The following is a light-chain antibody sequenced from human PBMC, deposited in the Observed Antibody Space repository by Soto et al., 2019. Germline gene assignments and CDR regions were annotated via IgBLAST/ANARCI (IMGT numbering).Light chain of an antibody. CDR3: SAYTGSNSFV. Sequence: ALTQPSSLSGSPGQSITISFTGTSSDIEDYNYVSWYQHHPGKAPKFMIYEVSNRPSGVPNRFSGSKSGNTASLTISGLQAEDEADYYCSAYTGSNSFVFGTGTKVTVL. V-gene: IGLV2-14*01. CDR1: SSDIEDYNY. CDR2: EVS. J-gene: IGLJ1*01.